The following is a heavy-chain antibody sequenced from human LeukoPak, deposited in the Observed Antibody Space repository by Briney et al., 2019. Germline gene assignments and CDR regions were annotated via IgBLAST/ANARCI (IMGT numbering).Heavy chain of an antibody. J-gene: IGHJ5*02. CDR1: GGSISSYY. V-gene: IGHV4-59*01. CDR2: IYYSGST. Sequence: SETLSLTCTVSGGSISSYYWSWIRQPPGKGLEWIGYIYYSGSTNYNPSLKSRVTISVDTSKNQFSLKLSSVTAADTAVYYCARGRWDFWFDPWGQGTLVTVSS. CDR3: ARGRWDFWFDP. D-gene: IGHD1-26*01.